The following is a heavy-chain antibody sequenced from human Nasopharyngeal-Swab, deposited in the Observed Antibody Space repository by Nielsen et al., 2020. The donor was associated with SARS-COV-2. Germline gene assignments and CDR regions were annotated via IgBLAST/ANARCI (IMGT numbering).Heavy chain of an antibody. Sequence: SETLSLTCTVSGDSISSYYWSWIRQPPGKGLAWIGYIYYSGSTNYNPSLKSRVTISVDTSKNQFSLQLTSVPAADTAVYYCARQYSSSWYVDWFDPWSQGTLVTVSS. J-gene: IGHJ5*02. CDR1: GDSISSYY. CDR3: ARQYSSSWYVDWFDP. D-gene: IGHD6-13*01. CDR2: IYYSGST. V-gene: IGHV4-59*13.